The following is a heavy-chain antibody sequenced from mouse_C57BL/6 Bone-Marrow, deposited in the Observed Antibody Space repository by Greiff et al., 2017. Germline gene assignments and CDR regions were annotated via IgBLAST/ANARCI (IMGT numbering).Heavy chain of an antibody. D-gene: IGHD4-1*01. J-gene: IGHJ2*01. CDR1: GYTFTSYW. CDR3: ARGWDDYFDY. CDR2: IDPSDSYT. V-gene: IGHV1-59*01. Sequence: QVQLKQPGAELVRPGTSVKLSCKASGYTFTSYWMHWVKQRPGQGLEWIGVIDPSDSYTNYNQKFKGKATLTVDTSSSTAYMQLSSLTSEDSAVYYCARGWDDYFDYWGQGTTLTVSS.